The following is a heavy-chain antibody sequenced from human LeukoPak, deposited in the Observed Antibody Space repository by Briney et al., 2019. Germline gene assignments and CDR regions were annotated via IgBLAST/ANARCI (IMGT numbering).Heavy chain of an antibody. CDR1: GGTFSSYA. D-gene: IGHD3-9*01. V-gene: IGHV1-69*05. Sequence: ASVKVSCKASGGTFSSYAISWVRQAPGQGLEWMGGIIPIFGTANYAQKFQGRVTITTDESTSTAYMELSSLRSEDTAVYYCASGRANYDILTGYYNVGAFDIWGRGTMVTVSS. CDR2: IIPIFGTA. CDR3: ASGRANYDILTGYYNVGAFDI. J-gene: IGHJ3*02.